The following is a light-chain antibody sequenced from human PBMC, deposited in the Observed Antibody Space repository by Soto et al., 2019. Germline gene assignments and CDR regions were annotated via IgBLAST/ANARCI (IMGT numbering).Light chain of an antibody. CDR1: QSISTY. V-gene: IGKV1-39*01. CDR2: GAS. J-gene: IGKJ2*01. CDR3: QQGYSNPPT. Sequence: DIPMTQSPSSLSASVGDRVTITCRASQSISTYLNWYQQKPGKAPKLLIFGASNLQSGAPSRFSGSGSGTDFTLTISSLQPEDFATYYCQQGYSNPPTFGQGTKLEI.